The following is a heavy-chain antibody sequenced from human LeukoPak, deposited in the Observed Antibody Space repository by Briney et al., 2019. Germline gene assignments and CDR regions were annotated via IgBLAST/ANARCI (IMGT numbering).Heavy chain of an antibody. V-gene: IGHV4-34*01. CDR3: ARLDRITIFGGRDY. Sequence: SETLSVICAVYGGSFSGYYWSWIRQPPGKGLEGIGEINHSGSTNYNPSLKSRVTISVDTSKNQFSLKLSAVTAADTAVYYCARLDRITIFGGRDYWGQGTLVTVSS. J-gene: IGHJ4*02. D-gene: IGHD3-3*01. CDR1: GGSFSGYY. CDR2: INHSGST.